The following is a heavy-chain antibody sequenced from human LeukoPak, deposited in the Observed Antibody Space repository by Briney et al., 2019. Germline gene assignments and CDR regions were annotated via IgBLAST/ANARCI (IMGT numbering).Heavy chain of an antibody. CDR2: IYYSGST. J-gene: IGHJ5*02. Sequence: SETLSLTCTVSGGSISSSSYYWGWLRQPPGKGLEWIGSIYYSGSTYYNPSLKSRVTISVDTSKNQFSLKLSSVTAADTAVYYCARVRWFGESRFDPWGQGTLVTVSS. CDR1: GGSISSSSYY. D-gene: IGHD3-10*01. V-gene: IGHV4-39*07. CDR3: ARVRWFGESRFDP.